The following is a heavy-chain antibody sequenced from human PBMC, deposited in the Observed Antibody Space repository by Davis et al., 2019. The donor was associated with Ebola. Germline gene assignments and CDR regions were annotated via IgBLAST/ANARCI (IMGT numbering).Heavy chain of an antibody. CDR1: GASISSSSYY. Sequence: SETLSLTCTVSGASISSSSYYCAWLRQPPGKGLEWIGSIYYSGSTYYNPSLKSRVTVSVDTSKKQFSLNLKSMTAADTAVYYCARGSLAARPGYYYGMDVWGQGTTVTVSS. J-gene: IGHJ6*02. CDR2: IYYSGST. V-gene: IGHV4-39*01. D-gene: IGHD6-6*01. CDR3: ARGSLAARPGYYYGMDV.